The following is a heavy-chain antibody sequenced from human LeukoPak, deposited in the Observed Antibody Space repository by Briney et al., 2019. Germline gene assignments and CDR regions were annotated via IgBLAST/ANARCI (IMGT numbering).Heavy chain of an antibody. V-gene: IGHV1-46*01. D-gene: IGHD3-22*01. CDR3: ARGPFSGDSSGLFDY. J-gene: IGHJ4*02. Sequence: GASVKVSCKASGGTFSSYAISWVRQAPGQGLEWMGIINPSGGSTSYAQKFQGRVTMTRDTSTSTVYMELSSLRSEDTAVYYCARGPFSGDSSGLFDYWGQGTLVTVSS. CDR1: GGTFSSYA. CDR2: INPSGGST.